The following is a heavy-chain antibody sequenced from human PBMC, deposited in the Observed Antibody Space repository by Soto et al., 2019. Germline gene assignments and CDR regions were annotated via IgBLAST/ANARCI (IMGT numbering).Heavy chain of an antibody. CDR2: IYYLGST. Sequence: SETLSLTCSISGGSMSEYFWSWIRQSPGKGLEWIGYIYYLGSTDYNPSLKSRVTISVDTSKRQFSLRLTSVTAADTAVYYCARDGYDGSGSPYPAYWGPGTQVTVSS. V-gene: IGHV4-59*01. CDR1: GGSMSEYF. CDR3: ARDGYDGSGSPYPAY. J-gene: IGHJ4*02. D-gene: IGHD3-10*01.